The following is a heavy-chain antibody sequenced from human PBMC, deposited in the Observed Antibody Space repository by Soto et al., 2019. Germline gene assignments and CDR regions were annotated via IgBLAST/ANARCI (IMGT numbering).Heavy chain of an antibody. Sequence: QVQLVQSGAEVKKPGSSVKVSCKASGGTFSSYAISWVRQAPGQGLEWMGGIIPIFGTANYAQKFQGRVTITADESTSTAYMELSSLRSEDKAVYYCARVSYDSSGYYYYYYGMDVWGQGTTVTVSS. CDR1: GGTFSSYA. V-gene: IGHV1-69*12. CDR3: ARVSYDSSGYYYYYYGMDV. CDR2: IIPIFGTA. J-gene: IGHJ6*02. D-gene: IGHD3-22*01.